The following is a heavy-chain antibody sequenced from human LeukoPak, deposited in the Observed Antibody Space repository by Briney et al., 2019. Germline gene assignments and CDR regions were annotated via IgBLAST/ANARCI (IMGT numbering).Heavy chain of an antibody. CDR1: GFTFSSYG. Sequence: GGSLRLSCAPSGFTFSSYGMSWVRQAPGKGLEWVANMNQDGSEKYYVDSVKGRFTISRDNAKNSLYLQMNNLRAEDTAVYYCARGGELLRPADYWGQGTLVTVSS. D-gene: IGHD3-16*01. CDR3: ARGGELLRPADY. J-gene: IGHJ4*02. V-gene: IGHV3-7*01. CDR2: MNQDGSEK.